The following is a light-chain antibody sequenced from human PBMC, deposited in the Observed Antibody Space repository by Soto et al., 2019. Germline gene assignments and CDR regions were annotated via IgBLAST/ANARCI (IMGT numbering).Light chain of an antibody. V-gene: IGLV1-40*01. Sequence: QSVLTQPPSVSGAPGQRVTISCTGCSSNIGAGCEVHWYQHLPGKAPKLLIYGNTNRPSGVPDRFSGSKSGTSASLAITGLQAEDEADYYCQSYDSSLSATYVLGRGTKVTVL. CDR2: GNT. J-gene: IGLJ1*01. CDR3: QSYDSSLSATYV. CDR1: SSNIGAGCE.